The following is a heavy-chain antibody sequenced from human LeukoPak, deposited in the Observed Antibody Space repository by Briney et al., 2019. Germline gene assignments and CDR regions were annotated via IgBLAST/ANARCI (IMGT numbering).Heavy chain of an antibody. CDR1: GFTFSNYA. D-gene: IGHD3-10*01. Sequence: PGGSLRLSCAASGFTFSNYAMSWVRQAPGKRLEWVSIINTSGGSTYYADSVKGRFTISRDNSKNTLYLQMNSLRVEDTAVYYYAKDKLVRVDYFDYWGQGTLVTVSS. CDR2: INTSGGST. J-gene: IGHJ4*02. V-gene: IGHV3-23*01. CDR3: AKDKLVRVDYFDY.